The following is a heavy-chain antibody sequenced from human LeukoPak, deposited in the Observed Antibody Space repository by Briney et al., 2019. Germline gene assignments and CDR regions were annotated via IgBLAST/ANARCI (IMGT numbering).Heavy chain of an antibody. CDR1: GGSFSGYY. Sequence: PSETLSLTCPVYGGSFSGYYWRWIRQPPGKGMGWIGEINHIGSTNYNPCLKSRATISVDTPTNQFSLKLSSVPAADTAVYYCARAPPTGSGWSPPHFDYWGQGTLVTVSA. J-gene: IGHJ4*02. CDR2: INHIGST. D-gene: IGHD6-19*01. CDR3: ARAPPTGSGWSPPHFDY. V-gene: IGHV4-34*01.